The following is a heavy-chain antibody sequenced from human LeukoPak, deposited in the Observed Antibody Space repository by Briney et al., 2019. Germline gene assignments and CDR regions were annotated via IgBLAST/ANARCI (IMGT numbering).Heavy chain of an antibody. V-gene: IGHV3-33*01. CDR1: GFTPSSYG. D-gene: IGHD2-21*02. CDR3: ARSPYYCGGDCYSEYYYYGMDV. CDR2: IWYDGSNK. Sequence: GGSLRLSCAASGFTPSSYGMHLVRQAAGKGLEWVAVIWYDGSNKYYADSVKGRFTISRDNSKNTLYLQMNSLRAEDTAVYYCARSPYYCGGDCYSEYYYYGMDVWGQGTTVTVSS. J-gene: IGHJ6*02.